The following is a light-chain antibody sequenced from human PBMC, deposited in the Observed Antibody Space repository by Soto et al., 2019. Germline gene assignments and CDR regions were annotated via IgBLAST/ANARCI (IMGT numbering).Light chain of an antibody. CDR3: QQIYVVPLT. CDR1: QNIKSF. J-gene: IGKJ4*01. CDR2: ATS. Sequence: DIQMTQSPSSLSASVGERVTITCRASQNIKSFLNWYQQKPGKAPKLLIYATSSVQSGVPARFSGGRSGTDFSLSISSLQPEDFATYYCQQIYVVPLTFGGGTKVEI. V-gene: IGKV1-39*01.